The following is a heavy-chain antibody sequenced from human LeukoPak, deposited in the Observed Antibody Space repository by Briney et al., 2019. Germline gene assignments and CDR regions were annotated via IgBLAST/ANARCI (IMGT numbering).Heavy chain of an antibody. CDR2: MNPNSGNT. Sequence: GASVKVSCKASGYTFTSYDINWVRQATGQGLEWMGWMNPNSGNTGYAQKFQGRVTMTRNTSMSTAYMELSSLRSEDTAVYYCARGGYCSSTSCSFHNWFDPWGQGTLVTVSS. D-gene: IGHD2-2*01. V-gene: IGHV1-8*01. CDR3: ARGGYCSSTSCSFHNWFDP. J-gene: IGHJ5*02. CDR1: GYTFTSYD.